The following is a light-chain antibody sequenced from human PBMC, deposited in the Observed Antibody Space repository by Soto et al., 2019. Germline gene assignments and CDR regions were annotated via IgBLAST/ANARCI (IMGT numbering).Light chain of an antibody. V-gene: IGLV2-14*01. CDR3: LSYTSSSTLV. J-gene: IGLJ2*01. CDR2: EVS. CDR1: SSDVGGYKY. Sequence: QSVLTQPASVSGSPGQSITISCTGTSSDVGGYKYVSWYQQHPGKAPKLIISEVSNRPSGVSNRFSGSKSGNTASLTISGLQAEDEGYYYCLSYTSSSTLVFGGGTKLTVL.